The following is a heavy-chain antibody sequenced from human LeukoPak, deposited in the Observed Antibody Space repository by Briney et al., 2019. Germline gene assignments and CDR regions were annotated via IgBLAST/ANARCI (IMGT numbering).Heavy chain of an antibody. V-gene: IGHV1-2*02. CDR3: ARSTTVNENEYFEH. CDR2: INPNSGGT. J-gene: IGHJ1*01. Sequence: ASVKVSCKASGYTFTDYYIHWVRQAPGQGLEWMGWINPNSGGTDYIQKFQGRVTMTRDTSISTVYMELSRLTSDDTAVYYCARSTTVNENEYFEHWGQGTLVTVPS. D-gene: IGHD2/OR15-2a*01. CDR1: GYTFTDYY.